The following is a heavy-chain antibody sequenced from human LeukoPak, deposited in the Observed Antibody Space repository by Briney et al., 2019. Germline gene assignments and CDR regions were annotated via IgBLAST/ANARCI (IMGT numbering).Heavy chain of an antibody. Sequence: SVKVSCKASGGTFSSYAISWVRQAPGQGLEWMGGIIPIFGTANYAQKFQGRVTITADKSTSTAYMELSSLRAEDTAVYYCARGHTAVTRHFDFWGQGTLVTVSS. CDR1: GGTFSSYA. D-gene: IGHD4-17*01. V-gene: IGHV1-69*06. CDR3: ARGHTAVTRHFDF. J-gene: IGHJ4*02. CDR2: IIPIFGTA.